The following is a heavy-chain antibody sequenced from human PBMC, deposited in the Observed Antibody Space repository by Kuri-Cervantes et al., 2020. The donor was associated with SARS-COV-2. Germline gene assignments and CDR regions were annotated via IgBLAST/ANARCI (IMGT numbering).Heavy chain of an antibody. J-gene: IGHJ4*02. D-gene: IGHD3-10*01. V-gene: IGHV4-30-4*08. Sequence: SETLSLTCTVSGGSLGSGDYYWTWVRQPPGKGLEWIGNIYYSGSTYYNPSLKSRVTISVDTSKNQFSLKLSSVTAADTAVYYCARLGSSYFDYWGQGTLVTAPQ. CDR2: IYYSGST. CDR1: GGSLGSGDYY. CDR3: ARLGSSYFDY.